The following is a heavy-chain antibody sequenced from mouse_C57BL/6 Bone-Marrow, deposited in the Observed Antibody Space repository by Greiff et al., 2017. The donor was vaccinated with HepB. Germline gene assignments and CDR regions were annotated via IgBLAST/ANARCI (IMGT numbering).Heavy chain of an antibody. Sequence: EVMLVESGGGLVQPKGSLKLSCAASGFTFNTYAMHWVRQAPGKGLEWVARIRSKSSNYATYYADSVKDRFTISRDDSQSMLYLQMNNLKTEDTAMYYCVRDGYYGSSYGWYFDVWGTGTTVTVSS. V-gene: IGHV10-3*01. D-gene: IGHD1-1*01. CDR2: IRSKSSNYAT. CDR3: VRDGYYGSSYGWYFDV. J-gene: IGHJ1*03. CDR1: GFTFNTYA.